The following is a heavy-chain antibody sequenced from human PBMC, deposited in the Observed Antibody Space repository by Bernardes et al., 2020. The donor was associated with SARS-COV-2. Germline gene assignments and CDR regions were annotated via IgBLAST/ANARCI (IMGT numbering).Heavy chain of an antibody. CDR2: IYYSGST. V-gene: IGHV4-59*08. J-gene: IGHJ6*03. CDR1: GGSISSYY. D-gene: IGHD3-3*01. Sequence: SETLSLTCTVSGGSISSYYWSWIRQPPGKGLEWIGYIYYSGSTNYNPSLKSRVTISVDTSKNQFSLKLSSVTAADTAVYYCARGVRITIFGVAPHYYMDVWQRDHGHRLL. CDR3: ARGVRITIFGVAPHYYMDV.